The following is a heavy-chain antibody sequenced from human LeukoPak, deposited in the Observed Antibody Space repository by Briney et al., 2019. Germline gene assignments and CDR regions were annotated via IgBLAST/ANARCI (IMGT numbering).Heavy chain of an antibody. V-gene: IGHV3-49*03. J-gene: IGHJ3*02. Sequence: GGSLRLSCTASGFTFGDYAMSWFRQAPGKGLEWVGFIRSKAYGGTTEYAASVKGRFTISRDDSKSIAYLQMNSLKTEDTAVYYCTRRYYYDSSGYYYESAFDIWGQGTMVTVSS. D-gene: IGHD3-22*01. CDR1: GFTFGDYA. CDR2: IRSKAYGGTT. CDR3: TRRYYYDSSGYYYESAFDI.